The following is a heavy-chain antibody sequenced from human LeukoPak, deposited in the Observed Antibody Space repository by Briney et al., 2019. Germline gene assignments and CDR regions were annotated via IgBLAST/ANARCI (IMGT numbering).Heavy chain of an antibody. J-gene: IGHJ6*03. CDR1: GFTFSSYG. CDR3: AKDLYCSSTSCYMRDPDMDV. D-gene: IGHD2-2*02. Sequence: PGGSLRLSCAASGFTFSSYGMHWVRQAPGKGLEWVAFIRYDGSNKYYADSVKGRFTISRDNSKNTLYLQMNSLRAEDTAVYYCAKDLYCSSTSCYMRDPDMDVWGKGTTVTVSS. CDR2: IRYDGSNK. V-gene: IGHV3-30*02.